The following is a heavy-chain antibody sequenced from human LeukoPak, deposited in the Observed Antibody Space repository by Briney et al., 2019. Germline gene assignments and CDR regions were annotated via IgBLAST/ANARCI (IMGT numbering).Heavy chain of an antibody. V-gene: IGHV4-30-4*01. CDR1: GGSISSGDYY. D-gene: IGHD2-15*01. CDR2: IYYSGST. Sequence: SETLSLTCTVSGGSISSGDYYWSWIRQPLGKGLEWIGYIYYSGSTYYNPSLKSRVTISVDTSKNQFSLKLSSVTAADTAVYYCARLVAATTNWFDPWGQGTLVTVSS. CDR3: ARLVAATTNWFDP. J-gene: IGHJ5*02.